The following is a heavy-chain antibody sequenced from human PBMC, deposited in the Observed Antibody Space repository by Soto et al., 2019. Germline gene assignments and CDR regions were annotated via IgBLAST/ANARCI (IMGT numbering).Heavy chain of an antibody. CDR2: ISAYNGNT. D-gene: IGHD4-4*01. CDR1: GYTCTSYG. Sequence: ASVRVSCKASGYTCTSYGIRWLRKAPGQGLEWMGWISAYNGNTNYAQKLQGRVTMTTDTSTSTAYMELRSLRSDDTAVYYCARGTNDYSNYDLPFDPWGQGTLVTVSS. CDR3: ARGTNDYSNYDLPFDP. V-gene: IGHV1-18*01. J-gene: IGHJ5*02.